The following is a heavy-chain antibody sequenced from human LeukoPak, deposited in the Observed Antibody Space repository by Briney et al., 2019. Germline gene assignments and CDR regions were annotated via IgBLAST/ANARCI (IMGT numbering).Heavy chain of an antibody. Sequence: PGGSLRLSCAASGFTFSSYSMNWVRQAPGKGLEWVSSISSSSSYIYYADSVKGRFTISRDNAKNSPYLQMNSLRAEDTAVYYCARDEYCSSTGCPSYLDYWGQGTLVTVSS. V-gene: IGHV3-21*01. J-gene: IGHJ4*02. CDR1: GFTFSSYS. CDR2: ISSSSSYI. CDR3: ARDEYCSSTGCPSYLDY. D-gene: IGHD2-2*01.